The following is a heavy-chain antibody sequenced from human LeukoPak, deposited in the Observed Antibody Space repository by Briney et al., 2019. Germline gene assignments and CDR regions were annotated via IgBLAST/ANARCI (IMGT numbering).Heavy chain of an antibody. D-gene: IGHD6-13*01. CDR1: GFTFSSYS. CDR3: AIPNSSSWYDTHALDI. V-gene: IGHV3-21*01. CDR2: ISSSSSYI. J-gene: IGHJ3*02. Sequence: PGGSLRLSCAASGFTFSSYSMNWVRQAPGKGLEWVSSISSSSSYIYYADSVKGRFTISRDNAKNPLYLQMNSLRAEDTAVYYCAIPNSSSWYDTHALDIWGQGTMVTASS.